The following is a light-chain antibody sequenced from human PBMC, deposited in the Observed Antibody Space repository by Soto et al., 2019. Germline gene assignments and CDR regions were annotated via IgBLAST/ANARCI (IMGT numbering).Light chain of an antibody. J-gene: IGLJ2*01. CDR2: LNSDGSH. Sequence: QSVLTQSPSASASLGASVKLTCSLSSGHSSYAIAWHQQQPEKGPRYLMKLNSDGSHSKGDGIPDRFSGSSSGAERYLTISSLQSADEADYYCQTWGTGIHKVFGGGTKLTVL. CDR3: QTWGTGIHKV. V-gene: IGLV4-69*01. CDR1: SGHSSYA.